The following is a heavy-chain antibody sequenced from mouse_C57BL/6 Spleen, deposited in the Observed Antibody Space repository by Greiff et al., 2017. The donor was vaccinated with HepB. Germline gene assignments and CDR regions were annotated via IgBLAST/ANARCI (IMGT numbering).Heavy chain of an antibody. CDR3: ARSWLPYAMDY. Sequence: VQLQQPGAELVRPGTSVKLSCKASGYTFTSYWMHWVKQRPGQGLEWIGVIDPSDSYTNYNQKFKGKATLTVDTSSSTAYMQLSSLTSEDSAVYYCARSWLPYAMDYWGQGTSVTVSS. V-gene: IGHV1-59*01. CDR1: GYTFTSYW. CDR2: IDPSDSYT. J-gene: IGHJ4*01. D-gene: IGHD2-2*01.